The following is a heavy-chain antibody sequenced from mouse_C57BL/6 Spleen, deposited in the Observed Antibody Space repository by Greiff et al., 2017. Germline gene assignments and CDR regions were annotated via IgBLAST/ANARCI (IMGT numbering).Heavy chain of an antibody. V-gene: IGHV5-4*01. CDR1: GFTFSSYA. D-gene: IGHD1-1*01. CDR3: ARDYYYGRSYAMDY. CDR2: ISGGGSYT. J-gene: IGHJ4*01. Sequence: EVQLVESGGGLVKPGGSLKLSCAASGFTFSSYAMSWVRQTPEKRLEWVATISGGGSYTYYPDNVKGRFTISRDNAKNNLYLQMSHLKSEDTAMYYCARDYYYGRSYAMDYWGQGTSVTVSS.